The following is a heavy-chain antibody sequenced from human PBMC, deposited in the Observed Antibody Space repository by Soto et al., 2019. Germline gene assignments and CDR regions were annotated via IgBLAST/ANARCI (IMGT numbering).Heavy chain of an antibody. Sequence: QVQLVQSGAEVKKPGSSVKVSCKASGDTFTTNSLNWVRQAPGQGLEWMGGIIPVVGTTKYAQKYQDRVTITGGKSTKPAYLELSSPRSDDTAVHYCARGLLYATTYFDYWGQGTPVTVSS. CDR2: IIPVVGTT. J-gene: IGHJ4*02. D-gene: IGHD2-8*01. CDR3: ARGLLYATTYFDY. V-gene: IGHV1-69*06. CDR1: GDTFTTNS.